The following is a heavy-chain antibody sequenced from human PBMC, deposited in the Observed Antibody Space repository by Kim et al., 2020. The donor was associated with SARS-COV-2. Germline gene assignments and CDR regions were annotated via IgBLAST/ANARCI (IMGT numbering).Heavy chain of an antibody. D-gene: IGHD3-10*01. CDR2: ISFDGRNK. Sequence: GGSLRLSCAASGLSFDLAAMNWVRQAPGKGLEWVAVISFDGRNKEYADSVKGRFTICRDNPKSTLYLQMNSLRAEDTAVYYCARGNYYESVSLSDYYYGMDVWGQGTTVTVSS. CDR1: GLSFDLAA. CDR3: ARGNYYESVSLSDYYYGMDV. J-gene: IGHJ6*02. V-gene: IGHV3-30-3*01.